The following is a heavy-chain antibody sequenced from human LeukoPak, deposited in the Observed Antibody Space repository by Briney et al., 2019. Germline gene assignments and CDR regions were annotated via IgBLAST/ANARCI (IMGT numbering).Heavy chain of an antibody. CDR1: GYTFTSYG. J-gene: IGHJ4*02. CDR3: ARAEVGYFDWFSFDY. Sequence: ASVKVSCKASGYTFTSYGISWVRQAPGQGLEWMGWISAYNGNTNYAQKFQGRVTMTRNTSISTAYMELSSLRSEDTAVYYCARAEVGYFDWFSFDYWGQGTLVTVSS. CDR2: ISAYNGNT. V-gene: IGHV1-18*01. D-gene: IGHD3-9*01.